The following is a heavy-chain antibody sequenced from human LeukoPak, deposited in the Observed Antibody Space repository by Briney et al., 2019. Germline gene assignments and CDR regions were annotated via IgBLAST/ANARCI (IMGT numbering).Heavy chain of an antibody. D-gene: IGHD1-26*01. V-gene: IGHV3-30*02. CDR2: IRYDGSNK. CDR1: GFTFSSYG. Sequence: GRSLRLSCAASGFTFSSYGMHWVRQAPGKGLEWVAFIRYDGSNKYYADSAKGRFTISRDNSKNTLYLQMNSLRAEDTAVYYCAKEVQWELNYWGQGTLVTVSS. J-gene: IGHJ4*02. CDR3: AKEVQWELNY.